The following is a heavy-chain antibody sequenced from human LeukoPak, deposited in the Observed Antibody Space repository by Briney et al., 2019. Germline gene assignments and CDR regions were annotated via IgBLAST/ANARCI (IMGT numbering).Heavy chain of an antibody. J-gene: IGHJ4*02. V-gene: IGHV3-30*04. CDR2: ISYDGSNK. CDR1: GFTFSSYA. Sequence: PGGSLRLSCAASGFTFSSYAMHWVRQAPGKGLEWVAVISYDGSNKYYADSVKGRFTISRDNSKNTLYLQMNSLRAEDTAVYYCARRGLMVYANDYWGQGTLVTVSS. D-gene: IGHD2-8*01. CDR3: ARRGLMVYANDY.